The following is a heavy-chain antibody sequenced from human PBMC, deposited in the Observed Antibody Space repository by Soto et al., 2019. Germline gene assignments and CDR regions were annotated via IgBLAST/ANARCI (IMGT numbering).Heavy chain of an antibody. CDR2: ISWNGGGT. Sequence: QPGGSLRLSCAASGFTFEDYSFHWVRQAPGKGLEWVSLISWNGGGTYYGDSVKGRFTISRDNSRNSLYLQMNSLRAEDTAVYHCAKELSSFDIGSSIFDYWGQGTPVTVSS. V-gene: IGHV3-43D*04. J-gene: IGHJ4*02. CDR3: AKELSSFDIGSSIFDY. D-gene: IGHD1-26*01. CDR1: GFTFEDYS.